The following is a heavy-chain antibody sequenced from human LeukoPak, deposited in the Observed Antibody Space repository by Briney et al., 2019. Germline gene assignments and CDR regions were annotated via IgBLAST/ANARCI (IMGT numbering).Heavy chain of an antibody. D-gene: IGHD6-19*01. CDR1: GFTFTTFV. J-gene: IGHJ4*02. CDR3: AKHSLKTCWYSSGRVWDY. Sequence: VGSLRLSCAGSGFTFTTFVMSWVRQAPGKGLEWVSAISGSGGSTSYADSVKGRFTISRDNSKNTVYLQMNSLRAEDTAVYYCAKHSLKTCWYSSGRVWDYWGQGTLVTVSS. V-gene: IGHV3-23*01. CDR2: ISGSGGST.